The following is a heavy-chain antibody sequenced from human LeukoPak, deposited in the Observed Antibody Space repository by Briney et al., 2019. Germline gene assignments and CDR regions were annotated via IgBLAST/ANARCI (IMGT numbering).Heavy chain of an antibody. CDR2: ISAYNGNT. V-gene: IGHV1-18*01. Sequence: ASVKVSCKASGYTFTSYGISWVRQAPGQGLEWMGWISAYNGNTNYAQKLQGRVTMTTDTSTSTAYMELRSLRSDDTAVYYCAKEYYDSSGYYVDYWGQGTLVTVSS. CDR3: AKEYYDSSGYYVDY. J-gene: IGHJ4*02. D-gene: IGHD3-22*01. CDR1: GYTFTSYG.